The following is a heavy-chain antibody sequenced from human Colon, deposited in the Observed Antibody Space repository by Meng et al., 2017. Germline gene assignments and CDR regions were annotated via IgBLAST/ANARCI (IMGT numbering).Heavy chain of an antibody. CDR3: ARYYYNSGDNWFDP. D-gene: IGHD3-10*01. V-gene: IGHV4-38-2*02. CDR2: INHSGST. CDR1: GYSISSVYY. Sequence: SETLSLTCTVSGYSISSVYYWFWIRQPPGKGLEWIATINHSGSTYYNPSLKSRVTISADTSQNQFSLKLSSVTAADTAVYYCARYYYNSGDNWFDPWGQGTLVTVSS. J-gene: IGHJ5*02.